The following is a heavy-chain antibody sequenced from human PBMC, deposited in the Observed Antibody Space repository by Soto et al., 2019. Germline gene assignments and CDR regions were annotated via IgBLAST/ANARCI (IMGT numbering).Heavy chain of an antibody. J-gene: IGHJ3*02. V-gene: IGHV3-7*03. CDR3: ARGVNTYYYDSSGKNDGAFDI. CDR2: IKQDGSEK. CDR1: GFTFSSYW. D-gene: IGHD3-22*01. Sequence: EVQLVESGGGLVQPGGSLRLSCAASGFTFSSYWMSWVRQAPGKGLEWVANIKQDGSEKYYVDSVKGRFTISRDNAKNSLYLQMNSLRAEDTAVYYCARGVNTYYYDSSGKNDGAFDIWGQGTMVTVSS.